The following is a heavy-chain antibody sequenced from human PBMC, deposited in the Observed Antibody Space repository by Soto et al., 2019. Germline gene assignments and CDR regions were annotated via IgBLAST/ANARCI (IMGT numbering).Heavy chain of an antibody. CDR3: AREGTTVSYFDY. V-gene: IGHV4-4*02. CDR1: GGSISSSNW. D-gene: IGHD4-17*01. CDR2: IYHSGST. J-gene: IGHJ4*02. Sequence: PSETLSLTCAVSGGSISSSNWWSWVRQPPGKGLEWIGEIYHSGSTNYNPSPKSRVTISVDKSKNQFSLKLSSVTAADTAVYYCAREGTTVSYFDYWGQGTLVTVSS.